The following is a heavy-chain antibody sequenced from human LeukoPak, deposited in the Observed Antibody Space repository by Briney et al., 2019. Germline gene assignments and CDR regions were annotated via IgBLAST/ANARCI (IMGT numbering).Heavy chain of an antibody. Sequence: SETLSLTCTASGGSISSSSYYWGWIRQPPGKGLEWIGSIYYSGSTYYNPSLKSRVTISVDTSKNQFSLKLSSVTAADTAVYYCARANPQQQLAFDYWGQGTLVTVSS. V-gene: IGHV4-39*01. J-gene: IGHJ4*02. CDR1: GGSISSSSYY. CDR2: IYYSGST. D-gene: IGHD6-13*01. CDR3: ARANPQQQLAFDY.